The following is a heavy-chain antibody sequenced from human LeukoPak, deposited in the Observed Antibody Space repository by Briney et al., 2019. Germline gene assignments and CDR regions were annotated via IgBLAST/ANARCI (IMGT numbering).Heavy chain of an antibody. CDR2: ISSSSSYI. D-gene: IGHD3-16*02. J-gene: IGHJ1*01. V-gene: IGHV3-21*01. CDR3: ARDEARSYRYKYFQH. CDR1: GFTFSSYS. Sequence: GGSLRLSCAASGFTFSSYSMNWVRQAPGKGLEWVSSISSSSSYIYYADSVKGRFTISRDNAKNSLYLQMNSLRAEDTAVYYCARDEARSYRYKYFQHWGQGTLVTVSS.